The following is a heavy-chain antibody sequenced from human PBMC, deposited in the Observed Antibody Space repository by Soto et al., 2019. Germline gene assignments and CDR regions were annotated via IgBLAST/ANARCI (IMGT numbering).Heavy chain of an antibody. CDR3: ARGVTMVRGVIMGSWFDP. J-gene: IGHJ5*02. CDR2: IYYSGST. V-gene: IGHV4-59*01. D-gene: IGHD3-10*01. CDR1: GGSISSYY. Sequence: XETLSLTCTVSGGSISSYYWSWIRQPPGKGLEWIGYIYYSGSTNYNPSLKSRVTISVDTSKNQFSLKLSSVTAADTAVYYCARGVTMVRGVIMGSWFDPWGQGTLVTVSS.